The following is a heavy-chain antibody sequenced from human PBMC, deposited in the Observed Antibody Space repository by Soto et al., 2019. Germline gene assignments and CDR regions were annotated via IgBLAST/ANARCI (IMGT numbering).Heavy chain of an antibody. CDR2: ISSSTI. V-gene: IGHV3-48*01. D-gene: IGHD2-15*01. CDR3: AREGIVWYTWFDP. CDR1: GFTFNNYN. Sequence: GGSLRLSCAASGFTFNNYNMNWVRQAPGKGLEWVSYISSSTIYYADSVKGRFTISRDNAKNSLYLQMNSLRAEDTAVYYCAREGIVWYTWFDPWGQGTLVTVSS. J-gene: IGHJ5*02.